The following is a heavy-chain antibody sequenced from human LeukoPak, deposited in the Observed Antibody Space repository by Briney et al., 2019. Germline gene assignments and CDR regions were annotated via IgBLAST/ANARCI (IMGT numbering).Heavy chain of an antibody. CDR1: GGPISTHY. CDR2: NDYSGST. V-gene: IGHV4-59*11. CDR3: ARGATFRGTYYMDV. D-gene: IGHD3-10*01. J-gene: IGHJ6*03. Sequence: PSETLSLTCIVSGGPISTHYWSWSRQPPGKGLEWIGYNDYSGSTNYNPSLKSRVTISVDTSENQFSLKLNSVTAADTAVYYCARGATFRGTYYMDVWGKGTTVTVSS.